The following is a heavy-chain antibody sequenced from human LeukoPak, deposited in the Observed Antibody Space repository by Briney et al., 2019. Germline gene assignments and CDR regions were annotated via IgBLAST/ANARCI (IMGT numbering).Heavy chain of an antibody. CDR3: ARDTHRMQLWYFDY. D-gene: IGHD5-18*01. Sequence: GGSLRLSCAASGFTFSSYTMNWVRQAPGKGLEWVAVIWYDGSNKYYADSVKGRFTISRDNSKNTLYLQMNSLRAEDTAVYYCARDTHRMQLWYFDYWGQGTLVTVSS. V-gene: IGHV3-33*08. CDR2: IWYDGSNK. J-gene: IGHJ4*02. CDR1: GFTFSSYT.